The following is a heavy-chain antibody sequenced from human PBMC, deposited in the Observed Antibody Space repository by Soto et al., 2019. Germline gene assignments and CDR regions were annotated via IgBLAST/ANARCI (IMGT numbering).Heavy chain of an antibody. CDR2: ISGYNGNI. CDR1: GYIFNSYG. Sequence: ASVKVSCKASGYIFNSYGISWVRQAPGQGLEWMGWISGYNGNIKYAQKVQGRVTMTTDTSTSTAYMELRSLRSDDTAVYYCARDVGSGWFGDFDYWGQGSLVTVSS. CDR3: ARDVGSGWFGDFDY. J-gene: IGHJ4*02. V-gene: IGHV1-18*01. D-gene: IGHD6-19*01.